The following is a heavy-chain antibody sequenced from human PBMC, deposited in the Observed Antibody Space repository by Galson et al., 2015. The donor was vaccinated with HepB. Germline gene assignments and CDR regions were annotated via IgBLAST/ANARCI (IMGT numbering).Heavy chain of an antibody. Sequence: SLRLSCAASGFTFSSYGMHWVRQAPGKGLEWVAFIRYDGSNKYYADSVKGRFTISRDNSKNTLYLQMNSLRAEDTAVYYCAKVLRSVVVTGTVHWGQGTLVTVSS. CDR2: IRYDGSNK. CDR3: AKVLRSVVVTGTVH. V-gene: IGHV3-30*02. CDR1: GFTFSSYG. J-gene: IGHJ1*01. D-gene: IGHD2-21*02.